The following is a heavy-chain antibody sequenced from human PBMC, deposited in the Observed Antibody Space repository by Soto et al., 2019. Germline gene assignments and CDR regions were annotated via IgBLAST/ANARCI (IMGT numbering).Heavy chain of an antibody. Sequence: QVQLQESGPGLVKPSETLSLTCAVSGDSISSPNWWSWYRQPPGKGLELIGEMFASGSSNYNPSLNGRVTISLDTSKNHFFLKLTSLAAADTAIYYCAREGFDHRPDYWGQGIPVTVSS. CDR2: MFASGSS. J-gene: IGHJ4*02. CDR1: GDSISSPNW. V-gene: IGHV4-4*02. CDR3: AREGFDHRPDY.